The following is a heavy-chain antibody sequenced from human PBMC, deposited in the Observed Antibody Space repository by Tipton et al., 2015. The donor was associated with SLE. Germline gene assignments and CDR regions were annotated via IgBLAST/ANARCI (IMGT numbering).Heavy chain of an antibody. D-gene: IGHD3-10*01. V-gene: IGHV4-59*11. Sequence: GLVKPSETLSLTCTVSGGSISSHYWSWIRQPPGKGLEWIGYIYYSGSTNYNPSLKSRVTISVDTSKNQFSLKLSSVTAADTAVYYCAREMVQGVISWGQGTLVTVSS. J-gene: IGHJ4*02. CDR2: IYYSGST. CDR3: AREMVQGVIS. CDR1: GGSISSHY.